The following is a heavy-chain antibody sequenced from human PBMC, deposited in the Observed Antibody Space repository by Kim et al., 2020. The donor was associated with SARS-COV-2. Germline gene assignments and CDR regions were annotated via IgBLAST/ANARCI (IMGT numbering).Heavy chain of an antibody. D-gene: IGHD6-13*01. Sequence: HVQGLTGRFVFSLDTSVSTAYLQISSLKAEDTAVYYCARDPSSWYYFDYWGQGTLVTVSS. V-gene: IGHV7-4-1*02. J-gene: IGHJ4*02. CDR3: ARDPSSWYYFDY.